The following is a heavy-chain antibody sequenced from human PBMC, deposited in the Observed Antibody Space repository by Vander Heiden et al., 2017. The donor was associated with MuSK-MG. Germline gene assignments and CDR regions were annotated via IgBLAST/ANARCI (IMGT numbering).Heavy chain of an antibody. D-gene: IGHD3-3*01. Sequence: EVRMLDSGGGLVQSGGSLRLSCAAAGIDFNFYSMTWVRQGPGKGLEWVSTLSGRKTYYAESVKGRFTISRDPSKNTLYLEMDSLRDEDTAVYYCAKTMDDILGWDWYLDLWGRGTLVTVSS. J-gene: IGHJ2*01. CDR2: TLSGRKT. CDR3: AKTMDDILGWDWYLDL. V-gene: IGHV3-23*01. CDR1: GIDFNFYS.